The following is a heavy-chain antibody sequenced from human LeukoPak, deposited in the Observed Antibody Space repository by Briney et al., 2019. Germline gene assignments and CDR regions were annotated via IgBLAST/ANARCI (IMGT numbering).Heavy chain of an antibody. J-gene: IGHJ6*02. D-gene: IGHD2-2*01. Sequence: GRSLRLSCAASGFTFSSHAVHWVRQAPGKGLEWVAVISNDGNNKYYGDSVKGRFTISRDNSKNTPYLLMNSLRADDTAVYYCARGQYCSGTSCYAYYYYYNMDVWGQGTTVTVSS. CDR1: GFTFSSHA. CDR2: ISNDGNNK. CDR3: ARGQYCSGTSCYAYYYYYNMDV. V-gene: IGHV3-30*04.